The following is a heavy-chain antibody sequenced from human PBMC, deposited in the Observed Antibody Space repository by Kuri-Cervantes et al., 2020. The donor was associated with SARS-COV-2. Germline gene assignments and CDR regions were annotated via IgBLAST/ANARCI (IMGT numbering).Heavy chain of an antibody. D-gene: IGHD2-8*02. V-gene: IGHV4-34*01. CDR3: ARGEGIVLVVYALAFDI. J-gene: IGHJ3*02. CDR2: INHSGST. Sequence: SETLSLTCSVSGVAVQYFFWTWIRQPPGKGLEWIGEINHSGSTNYNPSLKSRVTISVDTSKNQFSLKLSSVTAADTAVYYCARGEGIVLVVYALAFDIWGQGTMVTVSS. CDR1: GVAVQYFF.